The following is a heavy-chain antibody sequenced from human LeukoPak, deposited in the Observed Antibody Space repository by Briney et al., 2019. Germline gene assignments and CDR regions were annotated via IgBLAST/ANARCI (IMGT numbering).Heavy chain of an antibody. Sequence: RPGGSLRLSFATSGFSSGDYGVSWVRQPPGKGLEWVSGLKWKGGKTGYADSVKGRFTISRDNAKNSLYLQMTSLRAEDTAVYYCTRDASGDTISGPRMDVWGQGTTVTVSS. V-gene: IGHV3-20*03. D-gene: IGHD3-3*01. CDR3: TRDASGDTISGPRMDV. CDR1: GFSSGDYG. CDR2: LKWKGGKT. J-gene: IGHJ6*02.